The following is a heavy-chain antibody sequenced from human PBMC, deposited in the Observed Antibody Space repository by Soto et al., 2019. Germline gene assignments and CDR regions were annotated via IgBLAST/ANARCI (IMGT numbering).Heavy chain of an antibody. CDR1: GFTFSTYS. Sequence: PGGSLRLSCAASGFTFSTYSMNWVRQAPGKGLEWISYITKSSRTIYYADSVKGRFTVSRDNSKNTLYLQMNSLRAEDTAVYNCAKEPVGPDWYFDLWGRGTLVTVSS. CDR3: AKEPVGPDWYFDL. J-gene: IGHJ2*01. CDR2: ITKSSRTI. V-gene: IGHV3-48*01.